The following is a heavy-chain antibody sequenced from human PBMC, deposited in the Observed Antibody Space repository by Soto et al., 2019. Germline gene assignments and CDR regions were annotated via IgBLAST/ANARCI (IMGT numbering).Heavy chain of an antibody. CDR3: ARGLIYDSSGYYFDH. CDR1: GYTFTTYY. D-gene: IGHD3-22*01. CDR2: INPSGGST. Sequence: QVQLVQSGAEVKKPGASVKVSCKASGYTFTTYYMHWVRQAPGQGLEWMGIINPSGGSTRYAQKFQGRVTMTRDTSTSTVYMELSSLKSEDTAVYYCARGLIYDSSGYYFDHWGQATLVTVSS. J-gene: IGHJ4*02. V-gene: IGHV1-46*01.